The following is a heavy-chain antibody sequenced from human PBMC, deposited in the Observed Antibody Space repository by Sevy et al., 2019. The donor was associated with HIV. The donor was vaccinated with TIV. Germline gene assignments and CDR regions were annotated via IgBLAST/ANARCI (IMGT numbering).Heavy chain of an antibody. J-gene: IGHJ5*02. CDR2: IWHDGSNK. CDR1: GFTFNFHG. Sequence: GGSLRLSCAASGFTFNFHGMHWVRQAPGKGLEWVAFIWHDGSNKYMADSVKGRFTVSRDNSKNTLILQMNSLTVEDTAFYYCARETDNSARWLDPWGQGTLVTVSS. V-gene: IGHV3-30*02. CDR3: ARETDNSARWLDP. D-gene: IGHD4-4*01.